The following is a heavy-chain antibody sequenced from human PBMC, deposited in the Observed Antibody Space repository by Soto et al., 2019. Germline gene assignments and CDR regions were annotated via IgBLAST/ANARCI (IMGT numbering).Heavy chain of an antibody. CDR3: AREPLAHSYFDF. J-gene: IGHJ4*02. Sequence: ASETLSLTCTVSGDSVSSHYWSWIRQPAGKGLEWLGRLYNDERTNYNPSLKSRVTMSMDTSKNQFSLKLTSVTAADSAVYFCAREPLAHSYFDFWGPGTLVTVSS. CDR1: GDSVSSHY. CDR2: LYNDERT. V-gene: IGHV4-4*07.